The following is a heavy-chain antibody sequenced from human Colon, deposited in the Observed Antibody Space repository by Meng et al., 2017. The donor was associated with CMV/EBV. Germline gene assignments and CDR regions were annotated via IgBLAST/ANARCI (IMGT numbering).Heavy chain of an antibody. CDR2: TYYRSKWYN. V-gene: IGHV6-1*01. CDR3: ARDRRSGSSRGDAFDI. CDR1: GDSVSSNSAA. D-gene: IGHD1-26*01. Sequence: SETLSLTCAISGDSVSSNSAAWNWIRQSPSRGLEWLGRTYYRSKWYNDYAVSVKSRITINPDTSKNQFSLQLNSVTPEDTAVYYCARDRRSGSSRGDAFDIWGQGTMVTVSS. J-gene: IGHJ3*02.